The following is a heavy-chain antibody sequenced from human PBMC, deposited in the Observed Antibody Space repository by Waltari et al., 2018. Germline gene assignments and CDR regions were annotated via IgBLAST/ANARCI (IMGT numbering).Heavy chain of an antibody. CDR1: SYG. CDR2: IWHDGSNK. V-gene: IGHV3-33*01. D-gene: IGHD2-2*01. Sequence: SYGMHWVRQAPGKGLEWVAVIWHDGSNKNYADCVKGRFTISRDNSRNTLLLQMNTLRADDTAVYYCARDHAEYATLDYYFDYWGQGTLVTVSS. J-gene: IGHJ4*02. CDR3: ARDHAEYATLDYYFDY.